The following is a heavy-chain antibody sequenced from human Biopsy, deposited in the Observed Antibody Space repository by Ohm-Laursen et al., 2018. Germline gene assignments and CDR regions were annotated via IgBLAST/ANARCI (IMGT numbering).Heavy chain of an antibody. J-gene: IGHJ2*01. CDR2: VYYTGST. CDR1: GDSISSYY. V-gene: IGHV4-59*01. CDR3: ARDRGYYSDRTVPGYFDF. D-gene: IGHD3-22*01. Sequence: SETLSLTCTASGDSISSYYWSWIRQPPGKGLQWIGYVYYTGSTDYNPSLQSRVTISVDTSKNHFSLRLRSVTPADTAIYYCARDRGYYSDRTVPGYFDFWGRGTLVTVSS.